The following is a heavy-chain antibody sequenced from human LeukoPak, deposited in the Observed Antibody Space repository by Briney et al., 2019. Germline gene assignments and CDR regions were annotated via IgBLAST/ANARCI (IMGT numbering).Heavy chain of an antibody. Sequence: PGRSLRLSCAASGFTFSTYAMHWVRQAPGKGLEWVAVISYDGSSTYYTDSVKGRFTISRDNSKNTLYLQMNSLRAEDTAVYYCAKDRRGGTFGEFMYYFDYWGQGTLVTVSS. D-gene: IGHD3-10*01. CDR2: ISYDGSST. CDR1: GFTFSTYA. J-gene: IGHJ4*02. V-gene: IGHV3-30-3*01. CDR3: AKDRRGGTFGEFMYYFDY.